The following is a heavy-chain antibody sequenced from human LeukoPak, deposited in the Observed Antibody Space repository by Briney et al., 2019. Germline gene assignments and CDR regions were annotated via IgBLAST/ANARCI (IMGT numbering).Heavy chain of an antibody. CDR2: INHSGST. CDR3: ARASVVVTADY. D-gene: IGHD3-22*01. J-gene: IGHJ4*02. V-gene: IGHV4-39*07. Sequence: SETLSLICTISGGSMKNENYDWGWIRQPPGKGLEWIGEINHSGSTNYNPSLKSRVTISVDTSKNQFSLKLSSVTAADTAVYYCARASVVVTADYWGQGTLVTVSS. CDR1: GGSMKNENYD.